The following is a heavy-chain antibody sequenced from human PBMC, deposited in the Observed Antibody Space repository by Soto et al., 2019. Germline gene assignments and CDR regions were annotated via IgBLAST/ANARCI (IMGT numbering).Heavy chain of an antibody. J-gene: IGHJ4*02. Sequence: PGGSLRLSCAASGFTFSSYGMHWVRQAPGKGLEWVAVIWYDGNNKYYADSVKGRFTISRDNSKNTLYLQMNSLRAEDTAVYYCARDGAAMVTNPFDYWGQGTLVTVSS. CDR3: ARDGAAMVTNPFDY. CDR1: GFTFSSYG. CDR2: IWYDGNNK. D-gene: IGHD5-18*01. V-gene: IGHV3-33*01.